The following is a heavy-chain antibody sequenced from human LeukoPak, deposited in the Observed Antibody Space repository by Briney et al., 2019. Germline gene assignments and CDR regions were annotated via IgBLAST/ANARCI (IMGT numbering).Heavy chain of an antibody. CDR2: IRSKAYGGTT. CDR1: GFTFGDYA. Sequence: GGSLRLSCTASGFTFGDYAMSRVRQAPGKGLEWVGFIRSKAYGGTTEYAASVKGRFTISRDDSKSIAYLQMNSLKTEDTAVYYCTREFEVVAAHDYWGQGTLVTVSS. CDR3: TREFEVVAAHDY. D-gene: IGHD2-15*01. V-gene: IGHV3-49*04. J-gene: IGHJ4*02.